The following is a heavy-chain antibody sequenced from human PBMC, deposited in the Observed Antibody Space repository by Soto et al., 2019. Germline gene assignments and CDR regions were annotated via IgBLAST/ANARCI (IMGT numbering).Heavy chain of an antibody. D-gene: IGHD5-12*01. CDR3: ASTASPSGYDAFDI. CDR1: GFTFSSYW. V-gene: IGHV3-74*01. J-gene: IGHJ3*02. CDR2: INSDGSST. Sequence: GGSLRLSCAASGFTFSSYWMHWVRQAPGKGLVWVSRINSDGSSTSYADSVKGRFTISRDNAKNTLYLQMNSLRAEDTAVYYCASTASPSGYDAFDIWGQGTMVTVSS.